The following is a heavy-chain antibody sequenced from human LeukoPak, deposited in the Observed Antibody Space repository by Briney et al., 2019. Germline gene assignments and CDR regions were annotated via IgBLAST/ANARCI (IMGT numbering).Heavy chain of an antibody. D-gene: IGHD3-16*02. CDR1: GGTFSSYA. Sequence: SVKVSCKASGGTFSSYAISWVRQAPGQGLEWMGRIIPIFGTANYTQKFQGRVTITTDESTSTAYMELSSLRSEDTAVYYCARDGGFGGVIARRNWFDPWGQGTLVTVSS. CDR2: IIPIFGTA. CDR3: ARDGGFGGVIARRNWFDP. V-gene: IGHV1-69*05. J-gene: IGHJ5*02.